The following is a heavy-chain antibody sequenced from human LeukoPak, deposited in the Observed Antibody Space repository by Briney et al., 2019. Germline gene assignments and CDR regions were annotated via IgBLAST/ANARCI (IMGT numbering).Heavy chain of an antibody. J-gene: IGHJ3*02. D-gene: IGHD3-22*01. CDR2: ISSSSSTI. V-gene: IGHV3-48*04. CDR1: GYTFSSYS. CDR3: ARAPYYYDSSGYSPDAFDI. Sequence: GGSLRLSCAASGYTFSSYSMNWVRQAPGKGLEWVSYISSSSSTIYYADSVKGRFTISRDNAKNSLYLQMNSLRAEDTAVYYCARAPYYYDSSGYSPDAFDIWGQGTMVTVSS.